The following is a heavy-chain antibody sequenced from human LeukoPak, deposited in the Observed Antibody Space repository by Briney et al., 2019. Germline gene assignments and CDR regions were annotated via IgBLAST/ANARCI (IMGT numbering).Heavy chain of an antibody. CDR2: IYYDGNGK. J-gene: IGHJ4*02. Sequence: GRSLRLSCAVSGFTFSTYGMHWVRQAPGKGLEWVAVIYYDGNGKYYGDSVKGRFTISRDNAKNTLYLQMNSLRAEDTAVYYCARDPRTAGSLQTFYWGQGTLVTVSS. V-gene: IGHV3-33*01. D-gene: IGHD6-13*01. CDR1: GFTFSTYG. CDR3: ARDPRTAGSLQTFY.